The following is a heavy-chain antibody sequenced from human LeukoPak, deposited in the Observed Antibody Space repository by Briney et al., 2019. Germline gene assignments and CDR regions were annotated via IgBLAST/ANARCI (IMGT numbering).Heavy chain of an antibody. CDR2: ISSSSSST. V-gene: IGHV3-11*05. CDR1: GFAFSDYY. J-gene: IGHJ4*02. Sequence: GGSLRLSCVASGFAFSDYYMSWIRQAPGKGLEWISYISSSSSSTNYADSVKGRFTISRDNPKNSLYLLMNSLRAEDTAMYYCARDFIHRSGEANYWGQGTLVTVSS. CDR3: ARDFIHRSGEANY. D-gene: IGHD3-22*01.